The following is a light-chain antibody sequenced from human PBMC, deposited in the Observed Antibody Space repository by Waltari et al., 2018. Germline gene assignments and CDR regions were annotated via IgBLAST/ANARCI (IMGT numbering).Light chain of an antibody. Sequence: QSALTQPASVSGSPGQSITISCTGTSSDVGNYKRVSWYQQHPGKAPKLMIYAVSKRRSGVSERFSGSKSGDMASLTISGLQPEEEAEYFCSSYAGSSKGVFGGGTKVTVL. CDR2: AVS. J-gene: IGLJ2*01. V-gene: IGLV2-23*02. CDR3: SSYAGSSKGV. CDR1: SSDVGNYKR.